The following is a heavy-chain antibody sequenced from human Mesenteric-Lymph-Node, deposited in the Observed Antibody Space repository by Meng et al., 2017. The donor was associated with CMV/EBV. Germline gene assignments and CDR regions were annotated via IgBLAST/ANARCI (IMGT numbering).Heavy chain of an antibody. D-gene: IGHD3-9*01. CDR1: GLG. J-gene: IGHJ2*01. Sequence: GLGLGWIRHPPGKALEWLALIYWNDDQRHSPSLKNRLTITKDTSKNQVVLKMTNMDPVDTATYYCARLGRYYDIMNGYSSYWYFDLWGRGTLVTVSS. CDR2: IYWNDDQ. V-gene: IGHV2-5*01. CDR3: ARLGRYYDIMNGYSSYWYFDL.